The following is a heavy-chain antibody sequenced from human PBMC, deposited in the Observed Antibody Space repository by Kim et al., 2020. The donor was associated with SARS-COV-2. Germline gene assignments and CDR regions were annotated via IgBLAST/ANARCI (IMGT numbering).Heavy chain of an antibody. V-gene: IGHV4-34*01. CDR3: ERSLSNTSGWGSHYCDL. J-gene: IGHJ2*01. Sequence: SETLSLTCAVYGGSFSGYYWSWIRQPPGKGLEWIGEINHSGRTNYNPSLKSRVTISVDTSKNQFSLKLTSVTAADTAVSYCERSLSNTSGWGSHYCDLWG. CDR1: GGSFSGYY. D-gene: IGHD3-10*01. CDR2: INHSGRT.